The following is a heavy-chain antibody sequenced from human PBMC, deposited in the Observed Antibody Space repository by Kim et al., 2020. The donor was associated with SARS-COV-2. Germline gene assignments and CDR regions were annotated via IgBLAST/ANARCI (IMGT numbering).Heavy chain of an antibody. CDR3: ARVRLLLPIDYYYGMDV. J-gene: IGHJ6*02. V-gene: IGHV4-34*01. D-gene: IGHD3-22*01. Sequence: LKSRVTISVDTAKNQFSLKLGSVTAADTAVYYCARVRLLLPIDYYYGMDVWGQGTTVTVSS.